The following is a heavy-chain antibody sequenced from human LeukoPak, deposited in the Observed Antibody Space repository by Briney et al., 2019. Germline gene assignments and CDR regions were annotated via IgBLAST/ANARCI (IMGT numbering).Heavy chain of an antibody. J-gene: IGHJ4*02. CDR2: IFYTGTT. CDR1: GGSINTYY. D-gene: IGHD5-24*01. CDR3: ARGDGYMFY. V-gene: IGHV4-59*01. Sequence: SETLSLTCSVSGGSINTYYWSWIRQPPRKGLEWIGYIFYTGTTDYNPSLKSRVTISVDTSKNQFSLKLTSVTAADTAVYYCARGDGYMFYWGQGTLVTVSS.